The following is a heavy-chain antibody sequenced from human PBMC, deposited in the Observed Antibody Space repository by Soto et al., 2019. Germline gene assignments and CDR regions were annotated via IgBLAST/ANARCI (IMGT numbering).Heavy chain of an antibody. J-gene: IGHJ4*02. CDR1: GGSISSYY. CDR2: IYYSGST. CDR3: ARSSPLATTVTTGYFDY. D-gene: IGHD4-17*01. Sequence: QVQLQESGPGLVKPSETLSLTCTVSGGSISSYYWSWIRQPPGKGLEWIGYIYYSGSTNYNPSLKSRVTISVDTSKNQWSLKLSSVTAADTAVYYCARSSPLATTVTTGYFDYWGQGTLVTVSS. V-gene: IGHV4-59*08.